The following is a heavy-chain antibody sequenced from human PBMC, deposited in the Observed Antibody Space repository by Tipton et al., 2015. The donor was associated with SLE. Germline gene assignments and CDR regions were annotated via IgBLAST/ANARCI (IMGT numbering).Heavy chain of an antibody. CDR1: GGSISPHY. CDR3: ARGMVTWRGAIVGVDV. Sequence: TLSLTCTVSGGSISPHYWIWIRQPPGKGLEWIGYISDGGGTNYNPSLKSRATISIDPAKNQFSLKLTSVTAADTAVYYCARGMVTWRGAIVGVDVWGQGTTVNVSS. D-gene: IGHD2-21*02. V-gene: IGHV4-59*08. CDR2: ISDGGGT. J-gene: IGHJ6*02.